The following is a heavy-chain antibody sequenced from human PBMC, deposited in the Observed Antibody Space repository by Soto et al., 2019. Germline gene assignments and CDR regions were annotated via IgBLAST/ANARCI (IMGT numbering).Heavy chain of an antibody. CDR1: GYTFTSYG. Sequence: RASVKVSCKASGYTFTSYGISWVRQAPGQGLEWMGWISAYNGNTNYAQKLQGRVTMTTDTSTSTAYMELRSLRSDDTAVYYCARGRGQTKTYYDILTGYYSEYFDYWGQGTLVTVSS. D-gene: IGHD3-9*01. CDR3: ARGRGQTKTYYDILTGYYSEYFDY. V-gene: IGHV1-18*04. CDR2: ISAYNGNT. J-gene: IGHJ4*02.